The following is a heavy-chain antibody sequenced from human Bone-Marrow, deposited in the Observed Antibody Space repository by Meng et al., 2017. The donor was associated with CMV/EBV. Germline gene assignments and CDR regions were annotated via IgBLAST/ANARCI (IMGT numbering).Heavy chain of an antibody. CDR1: GFIFSSYA. J-gene: IGHJ6*02. CDR2: ISGSGGST. V-gene: IGHV3-23*01. Sequence: GESLKISWAASGFIFSSYAMSWVRQAPGKGVEWVSAISGSGGSTYYSDPVKGRFTISRDNSKNTLYLPMNSLRAEDTAVYYCAKAPVRKPPYNRWTLEWLSPMDVWGQGTTVTVSS. D-gene: IGHD3-3*01. CDR3: AKAPVRKPPYNRWTLEWLSPMDV.